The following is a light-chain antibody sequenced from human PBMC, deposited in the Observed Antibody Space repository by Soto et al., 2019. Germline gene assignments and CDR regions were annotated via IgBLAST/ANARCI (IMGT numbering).Light chain of an antibody. CDR3: QQSYSTPRT. V-gene: IGKV1-39*01. CDR2: ASS. Sequence: DIQMTQSPSSLSASVGDRVTITCRASQSISSYLNWYQQKPGKSPTLLIYASSSLQIGVPSMFSGSGSGTDFTLTISSLQPEDFATYYCQQSYSTPRTFGQGTKVEIK. CDR1: QSISSY. J-gene: IGKJ1*01.